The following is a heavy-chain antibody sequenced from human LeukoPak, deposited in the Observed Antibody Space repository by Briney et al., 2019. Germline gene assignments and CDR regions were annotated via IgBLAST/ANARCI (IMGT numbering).Heavy chain of an antibody. J-gene: IGHJ4*02. CDR3: AGHHPRNTVDF. CDR1: GGPLRRFL. Sequence: ASEALSLTCTVSGGPLRRFLWGWVRQPPRKGLEWIAYISDIGSINYNPSLKSRVTISLDTSKNQFSLKLSSVTAADTAVYYCAGHHPRNTVDFWGQGTLVTVSS. CDR2: ISDIGSI. D-gene: IGHD2/OR15-2a*01. V-gene: IGHV4-59*08.